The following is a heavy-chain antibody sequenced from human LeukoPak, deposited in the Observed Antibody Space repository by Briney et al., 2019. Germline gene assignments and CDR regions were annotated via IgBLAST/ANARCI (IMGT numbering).Heavy chain of an antibody. CDR3: ARHARCGWAYYFDY. J-gene: IGHJ4*02. CDR1: GGSISSYY. V-gene: IGHV4-59*08. Sequence: SETLSLTCTVSGGSISSYYWSWIRQPPGKGLEWIGYIYYSGSTNYNPSLKSRVTISVDTSKNQFSLKLSSVTAADTAVYYCARHARCGWAYYFDYWGQGTLVTVSS. D-gene: IGHD6-19*01. CDR2: IYYSGST.